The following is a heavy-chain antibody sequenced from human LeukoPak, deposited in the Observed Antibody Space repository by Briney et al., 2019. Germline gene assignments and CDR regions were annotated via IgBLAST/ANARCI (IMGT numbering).Heavy chain of an antibody. CDR2: IKQDGSEK. V-gene: IGHV3-7*01. CDR3: ARALDSSSSRYQAFEY. D-gene: IGHD2-2*01. J-gene: IGHJ4*02. CDR1: GFTFSNYW. Sequence: GGSLRLSCAASGFTFSNYWMSWVRQAPGKGLEWVANIKQDGSEKYYVDSVKGRFTISRDDAKNSLYLQMNSLRAEDTAVYYCARALDSSSSRYQAFEYWGQGTLVTVSS.